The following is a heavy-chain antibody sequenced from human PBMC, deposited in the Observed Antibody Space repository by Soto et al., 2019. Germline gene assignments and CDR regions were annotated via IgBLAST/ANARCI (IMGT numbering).Heavy chain of an antibody. V-gene: IGHV4-59*01. CDR1: GGSISSYY. D-gene: IGHD2-2*01. J-gene: IGHJ6*02. CDR3: ARDLRYCSSTSCPYGMDV. CDR2: IYYSGST. Sequence: SETLFLTCTVSGGSISSYYWSWIRQPPGKGLEWIGYIYYSGSTNYNPSLKSRATISVDTSKNQFSLKLSSVTAADTAVYYCARDLRYCSSTSCPYGMDVWGQGTTVTVSS.